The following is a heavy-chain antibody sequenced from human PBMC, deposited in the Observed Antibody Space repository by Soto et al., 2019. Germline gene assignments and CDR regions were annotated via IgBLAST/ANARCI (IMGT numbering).Heavy chain of an antibody. CDR1: GGSFSGYY. CDR2: INHSGST. Sequence: QVQLQQWGTGLLKPSETLSLTCAVYGGSFSGYYWSLIRQPPGKGLEWSGEINHSGSTSYNSSLKSRVTISVDTSKNQFSLKLTSVTAADTAVYYCARGSIVVVPAASYYYYYIDVWGKGTTVTVSS. CDR3: ARGSIVVVPAASYYYYYIDV. D-gene: IGHD2-2*01. J-gene: IGHJ6*03. V-gene: IGHV4-34*01.